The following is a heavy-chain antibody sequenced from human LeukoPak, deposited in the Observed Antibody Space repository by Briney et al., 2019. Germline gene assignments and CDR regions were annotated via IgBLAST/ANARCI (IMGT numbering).Heavy chain of an antibody. V-gene: IGHV1-18*04. Sequence: ASVKVSCKASGYTFTIYGVSWARQAPGQGLAGMGWISGYSGKTNYEQKFQGRVTMTTDTSKNTAHMELRSLRSDDTAVYYCARDPGYTGYDSFDYWGQGTLVTVSS. CDR1: GYTFTIYG. CDR2: ISGYSGKT. J-gene: IGHJ4*02. D-gene: IGHD5-12*01. CDR3: ARDPGYTGYDSFDY.